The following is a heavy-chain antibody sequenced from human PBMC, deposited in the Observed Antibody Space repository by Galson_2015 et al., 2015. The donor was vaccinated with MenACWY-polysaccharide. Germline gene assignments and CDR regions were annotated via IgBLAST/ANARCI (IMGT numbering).Heavy chain of an antibody. CDR1: GYTFTSYG. CDR2: ISAYNGDA. CDR3: TRAGAYCTRTSCHDY. J-gene: IGHJ4*02. D-gene: IGHD2-2*01. Sequence: SVKVSCKASGYTFTSYGISWVRQAPGQGLEWMGWISAYNGDANYAQKLQGGITMTIDTLTTTGYMELRSLRSDDTALYYCTRAGAYCTRTSCHDYWGQGTLVTVSS. V-gene: IGHV1-18*01.